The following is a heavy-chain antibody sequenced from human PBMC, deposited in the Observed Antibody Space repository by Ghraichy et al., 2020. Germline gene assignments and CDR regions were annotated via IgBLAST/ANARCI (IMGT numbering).Heavy chain of an antibody. Sequence: LETLSLTCTVSGGSISSSSYYWGWIRQPPGKGLEWIGSIYYSGSTHYNPSLKSRVTISVDTSKNQFSLKLRSVTAADTAVYYCARLESVPPYYMDVWGKGTAVTVSS. J-gene: IGHJ6*03. CDR2: IYYSGST. CDR1: GGSISSSSYY. CDR3: ARLESVPPYYMDV. V-gene: IGHV4-39*01.